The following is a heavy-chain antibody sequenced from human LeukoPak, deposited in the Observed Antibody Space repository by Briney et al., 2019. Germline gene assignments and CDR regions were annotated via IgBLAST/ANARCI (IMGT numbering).Heavy chain of an antibody. CDR1: GFTYTTYW. J-gene: IGHJ4*01. CDR2: IKFDETER. Sequence: GGSLRLSCAASGFTYTTYWMSWVRQAPGKGLEWVGNIKFDETERYHVESVKGRFTISRDNAKNSLFLQMNSLRVEDTAVYYCARGRDGSYWGQGTQVTVSS. V-gene: IGHV3-7*01. CDR3: ARGRDGSY. D-gene: IGHD5-24*01.